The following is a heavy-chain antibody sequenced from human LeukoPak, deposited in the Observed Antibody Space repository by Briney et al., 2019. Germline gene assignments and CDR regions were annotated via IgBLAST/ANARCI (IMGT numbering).Heavy chain of an antibody. V-gene: IGHV3-7*01. D-gene: IGHD6-19*01. J-gene: IGHJ4*02. CDR2: INQDGSEK. CDR1: RFTFSSYW. CDR3: ARVLGQKWLVVFDY. Sequence: GGSLRLSCAASRFTFSSYWMSWVRQAPGKGLEWVANINQDGSEKYYVDSVKARFTISRDNAMNSLYLQMNSLRAEDTAVYYCARVLGQKWLVVFDYWGQGTLVTVSS.